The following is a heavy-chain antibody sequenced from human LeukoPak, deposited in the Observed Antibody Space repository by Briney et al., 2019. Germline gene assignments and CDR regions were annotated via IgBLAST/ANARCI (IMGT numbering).Heavy chain of an antibody. CDR2: IYYSGST. V-gene: IGHV4-59*08. Sequence: PSETLSLTCTVSGGSISSYYWRWIRQPPGKGLEWIGYIYYSGSTNYNPSLKSRVTISVDTSKNQFSLKLSSVTAADTAVYYCAGPSSGWYEFYFQHWGQGTLVTVSS. CDR3: AGPSSGWYEFYFQH. D-gene: IGHD6-19*01. CDR1: GGSISSYY. J-gene: IGHJ1*01.